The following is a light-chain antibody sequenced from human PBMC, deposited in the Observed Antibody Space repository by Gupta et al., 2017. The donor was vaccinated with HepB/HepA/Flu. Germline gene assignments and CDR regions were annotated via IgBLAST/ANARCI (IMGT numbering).Light chain of an antibody. CDR2: DVS. J-gene: IGLJ1*01. Sequence: QSALTQPAPVSGSRGQSITISCTGTSSDVGGCNSVSWYQQHPGKAPKLMIFDVSNRPSGVSNRFSGSKSGNTASLTISGLQAEDEADYYCNSYTSSDTYVFGTGTKVTVL. CDR1: SSDVGGCNS. V-gene: IGLV2-14*01. CDR3: NSYTSSDTYV.